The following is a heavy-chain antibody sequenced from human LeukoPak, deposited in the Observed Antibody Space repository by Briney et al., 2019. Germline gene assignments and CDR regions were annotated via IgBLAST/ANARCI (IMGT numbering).Heavy chain of an antibody. J-gene: IGHJ4*02. V-gene: IGHV1-2*06. CDR1: GYTFTGYY. CDR2: INSNSGGT. Sequence: ASVKVSCKASGYTFTGYYMHWVRQAPGQGLEWMGRINSNSGGTNYEQKFQGRVTMTRDTSISTAYMELSRLRSDDTAVYYCASGRDYGGNLCYFDYWGQRTLVTVSS. D-gene: IGHD4/OR15-4a*01. CDR3: ASGRDYGGNLCYFDY.